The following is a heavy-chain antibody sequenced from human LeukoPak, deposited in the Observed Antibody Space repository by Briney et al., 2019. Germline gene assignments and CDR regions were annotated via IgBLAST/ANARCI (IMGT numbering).Heavy chain of an antibody. V-gene: IGHV3-30-3*01. J-gene: IGHJ4*02. CDR3: AKDPCSGDCYYFDY. CDR2: ISYDGSNK. CDR1: GFTFSSYA. D-gene: IGHD2-21*02. Sequence: GGSLRLSCAASGFTFSSYAMHWVRQAPGKGLEWVAVISYDGSNKYYADSVKGRFTISRDNSKNTLYLQMNSLRAEDTAVYYCAKDPCSGDCYYFDYWGQGTLVTVSS.